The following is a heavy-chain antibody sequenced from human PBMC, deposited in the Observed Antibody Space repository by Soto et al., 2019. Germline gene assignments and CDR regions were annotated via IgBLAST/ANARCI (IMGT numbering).Heavy chain of an antibody. CDR2: IHHTGYT. CDR3: ATKDNGKYFSDS. V-gene: IGHV4-28*01. D-gene: IGHD1-26*01. J-gene: IGHJ4*02. CDR1: GSSISNDNW. Sequence: ETVSLTCGVSGSSISNDNWWVWIRQPPGKGLEWIGYIHHTGYTYSNPALKSRLTMSVDTSKNQFSLRLSSVTAVDTAVYYCATKDNGKYFSDSWGQGALVTVSS.